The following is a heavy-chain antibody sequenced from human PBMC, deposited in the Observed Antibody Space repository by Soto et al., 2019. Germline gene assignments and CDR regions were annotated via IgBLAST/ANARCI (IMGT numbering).Heavy chain of an antibody. CDR2: VNEHGTDS. V-gene: IGHV3-74*01. Sequence: EVQLVESGGGLVQPGGSLRLSCVASGFTFSDSWMHWVRQAPGKGLVWVSRVNEHGTDSNYADSVKGRFTISRDNAKNTVYLQMNGLGAEDTAVYYCARFAVVTRGIDYWGQGTLVTVSS. J-gene: IGHJ4*02. D-gene: IGHD2-15*01. CDR3: ARFAVVTRGIDY. CDR1: GFTFSDSW.